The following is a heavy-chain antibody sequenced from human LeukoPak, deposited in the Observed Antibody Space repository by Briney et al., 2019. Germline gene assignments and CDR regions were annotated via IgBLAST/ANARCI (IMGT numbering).Heavy chain of an antibody. CDR3: ARGHRSVFTDPINY. D-gene: IGHD3-3*01. J-gene: IGHJ4*02. V-gene: IGHV4-39*01. CDR2: IDYNGDT. CDR1: DGSISSRNYY. Sequence: SETLSLSCTVSDGSISSRNYYWGWIRQPPGKGLEWIGSIDYNGDTYYNPSLASRVTMSEDTSKNQFSLKLNSVTAEDTAVYYCARGHRSVFTDPINYWAQGTLVTVSS.